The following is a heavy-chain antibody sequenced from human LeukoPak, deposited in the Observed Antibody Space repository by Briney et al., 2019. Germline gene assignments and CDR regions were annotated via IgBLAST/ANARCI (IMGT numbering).Heavy chain of an antibody. V-gene: IGHV6-1*01. Sequence: SQTLSLTCAISGDSVSSNSAAWNWIRQSPSRGLEWLGRTYYRSKWYNDYAVSVKSRITINPDTSKNQFSLQLNSVTPEDTAVYYCARDGGSSSVDYYYYMDVWGKGTTVTVSS. D-gene: IGHD6-6*01. CDR2: TYYRSKWYN. CDR3: ARDGGSSSVDYYYYMDV. CDR1: GDSVSSNSAA. J-gene: IGHJ6*03.